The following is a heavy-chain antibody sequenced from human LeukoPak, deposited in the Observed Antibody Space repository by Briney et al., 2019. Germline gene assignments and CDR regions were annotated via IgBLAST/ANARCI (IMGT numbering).Heavy chain of an antibody. Sequence: GGSLRLSCAASGFTFSSYAMSWVRQAPGKGLEWVSAISGSGGSTYYADSVKGRFTISRDNSKNTLYLQMNSLRAEDTAVYYCAIDHEAPRSPFDYWGQGTLVTVSS. CDR1: GFTFSSYA. CDR2: ISGSGGST. V-gene: IGHV3-23*01. J-gene: IGHJ4*02. CDR3: AIDHEAPRSPFDY.